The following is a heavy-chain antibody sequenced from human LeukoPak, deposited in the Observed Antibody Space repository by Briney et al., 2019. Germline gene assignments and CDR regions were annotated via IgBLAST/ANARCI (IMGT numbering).Heavy chain of an antibody. CDR1: GFTFSSYD. CDR2: ITSRSTTM. V-gene: IGHV3-48*01. Sequence: PGGSLRLSCAASGFTFSSYDMNWVRQAPGKGLEWVSYITSRSTTMYYADSVKGRFTISRDNAKNTLYLQMNNLGAEDTAMDYCARESQFSSGWYYFDSWGQGTLVTVSS. D-gene: IGHD6-19*01. J-gene: IGHJ4*02. CDR3: ARESQFSSGWYYFDS.